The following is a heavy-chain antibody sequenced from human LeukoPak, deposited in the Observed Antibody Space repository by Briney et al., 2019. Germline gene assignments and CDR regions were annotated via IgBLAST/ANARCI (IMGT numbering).Heavy chain of an antibody. CDR1: GYTFTSYA. Sequence: ASVKVSCKASGYTFTSYAMNWVRQAPGQGLEWMGWIDPSTGGTHYAQKFLDRVTMTRDTSISTAYLELTRLGSDDTAMYYCARDVGITVADSFDPWGQGTLVTVSS. CDR2: IDPSTGGT. V-gene: IGHV1-2*02. CDR3: ARDVGITVADSFDP. J-gene: IGHJ5*02. D-gene: IGHD6-13*01.